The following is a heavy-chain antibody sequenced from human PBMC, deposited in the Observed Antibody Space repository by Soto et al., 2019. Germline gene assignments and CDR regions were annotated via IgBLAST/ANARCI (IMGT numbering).Heavy chain of an antibody. CDR3: ASGSGSYPPAYYFYAMDV. D-gene: IGHD1-26*01. J-gene: IGHJ6*02. Sequence: QVHLQESGPGLVEPSGTLSLTCVVSGASITGSHWWTWVRQAPGKGLEWIGELYYSVTTNYNPSLESRLTMSVARPKNQFSLQLTSVTAADTAVYYCASGSGSYPPAYYFYAMDVWGRGATVIVSS. CDR2: LYYSVTT. V-gene: IGHV4-4*02. CDR1: GASITGSHW.